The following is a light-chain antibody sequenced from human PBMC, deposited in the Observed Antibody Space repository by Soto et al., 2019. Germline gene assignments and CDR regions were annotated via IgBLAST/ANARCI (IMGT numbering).Light chain of an antibody. J-gene: IGKJ4*01. CDR3: QQRSSWPLT. Sequence: LSPGERATLSCRASQSVSTYLAWYQQKPGQSPRLLISDASNRATGIPARFSGSASGTDFTLTISSLEPEDSAVYYCQQRSSWPLTFGGGTKVDIK. CDR2: DAS. CDR1: QSVSTY. V-gene: IGKV3-11*01.